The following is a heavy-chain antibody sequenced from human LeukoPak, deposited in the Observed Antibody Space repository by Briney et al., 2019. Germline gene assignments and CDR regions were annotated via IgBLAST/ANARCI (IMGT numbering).Heavy chain of an antibody. J-gene: IGHJ3*02. Sequence: SETLSLTCTVSGGSISSYYWSWIRQPPGKGLERIGYIYYSGSTNYNPSLKSRVTISVDTSKNQFSLKLSSVTAADTAVYYCARVLRALDAFDIWGQGTMVTVSS. D-gene: IGHD4/OR15-4a*01. V-gene: IGHV4-59*08. CDR2: IYYSGST. CDR3: ARVLRALDAFDI. CDR1: GGSISSYY.